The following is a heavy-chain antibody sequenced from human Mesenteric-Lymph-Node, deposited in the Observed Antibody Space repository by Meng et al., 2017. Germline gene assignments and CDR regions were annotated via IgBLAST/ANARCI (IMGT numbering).Heavy chain of an antibody. CDR2: TYYRSKWYN. CDR1: RDRVSSNSSA. J-gene: IGHJ4*01. V-gene: IGHV6-1*01. Sequence: VQLPQSGPSLVQPLPTPPPTGPLSRDRVSSNSSAWNWIRQSPSRGLEWLGRTYYRSKWYNDYAASVKSRITINPDTSKNQFSLQLNSVTPEDTAVYYCLRVGGASSSRGVWGQGTLVTVSS. D-gene: IGHD2-21*01. CDR3: LRVGGASSSRGV.